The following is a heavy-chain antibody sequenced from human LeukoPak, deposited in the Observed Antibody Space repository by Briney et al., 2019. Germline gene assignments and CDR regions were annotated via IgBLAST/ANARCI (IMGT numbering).Heavy chain of an antibody. CDR1: GGSISSYY. D-gene: IGHD6-13*01. CDR3: ARAQDSGIAAAGTGWFDP. V-gene: IGHV4-59*01. J-gene: IGHJ5*02. CDR2: IYYSGST. Sequence: SETLSLTCTVSGGSISSYYWSWIRQPPGKGLEWIGYIYYSGSTNYNPSLKSRVTISVDTSKNQFSLKLSSVTAADTAVYYCARAQDSGIAAAGTGWFDPWGQGTLVTVSS.